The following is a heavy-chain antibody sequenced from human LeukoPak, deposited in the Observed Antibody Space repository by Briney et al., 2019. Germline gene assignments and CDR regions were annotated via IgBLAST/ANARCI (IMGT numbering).Heavy chain of an antibody. CDR2: IKQDGSEK. CDR1: GFTFINYW. V-gene: IGHV3-7*01. Sequence: GGSLRLSCAASGFTFINYWMTWVRQAPGKGLEWVANIKQDGSEKYYVDSVKGRFTISRDNAKNSVYLQMNILEAEDTAVYYCARDGDITLTGVIRGGDALDMWGRGTMVTVSS. D-gene: IGHD3-10*01. J-gene: IGHJ3*02. CDR3: ARDGDITLTGVIRGGDALDM.